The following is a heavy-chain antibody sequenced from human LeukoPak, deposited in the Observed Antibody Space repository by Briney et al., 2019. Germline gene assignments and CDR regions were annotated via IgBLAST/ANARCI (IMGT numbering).Heavy chain of an antibody. Sequence: SETLSLTCTVSGYSISSGYYWGWIRQPPGKGLEWIGSIYHSGSTYYNPSLKSRVTISVDTSKNQFSLKLSSVTAADTAVYYCARHRVAYCSGGSCYRMGAFDIWGQGTMVTVSS. CDR1: GYSISSGYY. D-gene: IGHD2-15*01. J-gene: IGHJ3*02. V-gene: IGHV4-38-2*02. CDR3: ARHRVAYCSGGSCYRMGAFDI. CDR2: IYHSGST.